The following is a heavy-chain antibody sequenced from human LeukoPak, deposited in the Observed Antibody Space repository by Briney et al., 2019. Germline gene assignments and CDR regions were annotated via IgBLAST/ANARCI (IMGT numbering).Heavy chain of an antibody. CDR1: GGSFSGYY. CDR3: ARNYDSSGYTDY. J-gene: IGHJ4*02. V-gene: IGHV4-34*01. Sequence: KPSETLSLTCAVYGGSFSGYYWSWIRQPPGKGLEWIGEINHSGSTNYNPSLKSRVTISVDTSKNQFSLKLSSVTAADTAVYYCARNYDSSGYTDYWGQGTLVTVSS. D-gene: IGHD3-22*01. CDR2: INHSGST.